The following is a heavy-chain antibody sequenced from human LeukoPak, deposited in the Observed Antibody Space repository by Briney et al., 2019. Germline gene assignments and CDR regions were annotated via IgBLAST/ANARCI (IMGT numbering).Heavy chain of an antibody. Sequence: SETLSLTCTVSGGSISSSSYYWGWIRQPPGKGLEWIGGIYYSGSTDYNPSLKSRVTISVDTSKNQFSLKLNSVTAADTAVYYCARAGYGDSDFDYWGQGTLVTVSS. CDR2: IYYSGST. CDR3: ARAGYGDSDFDY. D-gene: IGHD4-17*01. J-gene: IGHJ4*02. V-gene: IGHV4-39*07. CDR1: GGSISSSSYY.